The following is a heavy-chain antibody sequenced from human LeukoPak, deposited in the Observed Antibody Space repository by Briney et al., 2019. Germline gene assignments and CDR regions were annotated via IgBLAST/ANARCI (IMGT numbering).Heavy chain of an antibody. CDR3: ARGGSYLSAFDI. V-gene: IGHV3-30*04. CDR2: ISYDGSNK. Sequence: GGSLRLSCAASGFTFSSHAMHWVRQAPGKGLEWVAVISYDGSNKYYADSVKGRFTISRDNSKNTLYLQMNSLRAEDTAVYYCARGGSYLSAFDIWGQGTMVTVSS. J-gene: IGHJ3*02. CDR1: GFTFSSHA. D-gene: IGHD1-26*01.